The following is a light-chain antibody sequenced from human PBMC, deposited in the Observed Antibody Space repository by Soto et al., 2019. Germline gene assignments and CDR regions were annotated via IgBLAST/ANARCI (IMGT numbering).Light chain of an antibody. CDR2: GAS. CDR3: QQYDLALN. J-gene: IGKJ3*01. Sequence: EIVLTQSPGILSLSPGERATLSCRASQKISNKYLAWYQQKLGQAPRLLIFGASTRATGIPDRFVGRGSGTDFTLTISRLEPEDFAVYYCQQYDLALNFGPGTKVEIK. V-gene: IGKV3-20*01. CDR1: QKISNKY.